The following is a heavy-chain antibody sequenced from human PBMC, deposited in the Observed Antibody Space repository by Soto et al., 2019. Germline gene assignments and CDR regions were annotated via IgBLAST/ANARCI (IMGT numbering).Heavy chain of an antibody. CDR2: IYYSGST. CDR3: AKGRYKDPFDY. J-gene: IGHJ4*02. Sequence: SETLSLTCTVSGGSISSYYWSWIRQPPGKGLEWIGYIYYSGSTNYNPSLKSRVTISVDTSKNQFSLKLTSVTAADTAVYYCAKGRYKDPFDYWGQGTLVTVSS. D-gene: IGHD1-1*01. CDR1: GGSISSYY. V-gene: IGHV4-59*08.